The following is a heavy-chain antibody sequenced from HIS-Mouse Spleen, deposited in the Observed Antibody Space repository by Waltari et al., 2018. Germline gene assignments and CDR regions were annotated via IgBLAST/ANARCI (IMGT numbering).Heavy chain of an antibody. CDR3: AGYNWNYGTDY. Sequence: QVQLQQWGAGLLKPSETLSLTCAVYGGSFSGYYWSWIRQPPGKGLEWIGEINHSGSTHYHPSLKGPVTISVGPSKNQFSLKLSSVTAADTAVYYCAGYNWNYGTDYWGQGTLVTVSS. D-gene: IGHD1-7*01. V-gene: IGHV4-34*01. CDR2: INHSGST. CDR1: GGSFSGYY. J-gene: IGHJ4*02.